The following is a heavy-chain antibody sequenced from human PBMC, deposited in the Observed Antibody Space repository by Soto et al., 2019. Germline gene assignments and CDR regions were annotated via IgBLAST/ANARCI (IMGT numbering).Heavy chain of an antibody. V-gene: IGHV4-34*01. CDR1: GGSFSGSY. D-gene: IGHD3-10*01. J-gene: IGHJ3*02. CDR3: ARDRSRRHSKLPGQGNGSGSYYKPRGAAFDI. CDR2: INHSGST. Sequence: QSQTLSLTCAVYGGSFSGSYWSWIRPPPGKGLEWIGEINHSGSTNYNPSLQSRVTRAVATSKNQFPLKLSSVTAADTAVYYGARDRSRRHSKLPGQGNGSGSYYKPRGAAFDIWGQGTMVTVSS.